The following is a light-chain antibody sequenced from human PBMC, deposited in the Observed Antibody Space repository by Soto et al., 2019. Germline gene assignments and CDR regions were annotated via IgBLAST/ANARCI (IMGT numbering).Light chain of an antibody. V-gene: IGKV1-9*01. CDR3: QQLNSYPLT. Sequence: IQLTQSQSSLSTPVGDRVTITFRSNQRISSYLAWYQQKPGKAPKLLIYEASTLQSGVPSRFTGSGSGKDFTLTISSLQPEDLATYYCQQLNSYPLTFGGGTKVESK. CDR1: QRISSY. J-gene: IGKJ4*02. CDR2: EAS.